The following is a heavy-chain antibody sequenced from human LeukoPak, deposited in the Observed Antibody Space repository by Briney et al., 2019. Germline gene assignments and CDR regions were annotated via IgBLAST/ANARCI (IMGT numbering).Heavy chain of an antibody. CDR1: GFTFSMYA. J-gene: IGHJ6*02. Sequence: PGGSLRLSCAASGFTFSMYAMHWVRQAPGKGLEYVSAISSDGVSTYYANSVKGRFTISRDNSKNTLYLQMGSLRAEDMAVYYCVKYGMDVWGQGTTVTVSS. V-gene: IGHV3-64*01. CDR2: ISSDGVST. CDR3: VKYGMDV.